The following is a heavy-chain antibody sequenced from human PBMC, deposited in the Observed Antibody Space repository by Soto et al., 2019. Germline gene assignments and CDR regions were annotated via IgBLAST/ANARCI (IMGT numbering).Heavy chain of an antibody. V-gene: IGHV3-30*18. D-gene: IGHD3-22*01. J-gene: IGHJ4*02. CDR3: AEDSYYHDSTGYYIFDY. Sequence: PGGSLRLSCAASGFTFSNYGMHWVRQAPGKGLEWVAVISYDGSNKYYADSVKGRFTISRDNSKNTLYLQMTSLRAEDTAVYYCAEDSYYHDSTGYYIFDYWGQGTLVTVSS. CDR2: ISYDGSNK. CDR1: GFTFSNYG.